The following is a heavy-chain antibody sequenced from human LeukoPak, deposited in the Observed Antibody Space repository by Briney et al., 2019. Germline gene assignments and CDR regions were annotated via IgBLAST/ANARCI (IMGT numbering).Heavy chain of an antibody. V-gene: IGHV4-39*07. CDR2: IYYSGST. D-gene: IGHD6-19*01. CDR3: ARALFPAYRSGWYSFDY. J-gene: IGHJ4*01. CDR1: GGSISSSPYY. Sequence: SETLSLTCTVSGGSISSSPYYWPGIRQPPGKGLKGFGGIYYSGSTFYTPSLKSRVTISVDTSKNQFSLNLTSVTAADTAVYYCARALFPAYRSGWYSFDYWGQGSLVAVSS.